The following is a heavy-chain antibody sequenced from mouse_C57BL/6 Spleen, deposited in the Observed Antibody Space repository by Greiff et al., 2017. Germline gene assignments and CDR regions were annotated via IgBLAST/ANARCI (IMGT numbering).Heavy chain of an antibody. J-gene: IGHJ4*01. Sequence: DVKLVESEGGLVQPGSSMTLSCTASGFTFSDYYMAWVRQVPEKGLEWVANINYDGSSTYYLDSLKSRFIISRDNAKNILYLQMSSLKSEDTATYYCARGGLYYGNPHYAMDYWGQGTSVTVSS. CDR2: INYDGSST. D-gene: IGHD2-1*01. CDR1: GFTFSDYY. V-gene: IGHV5-16*01. CDR3: ARGGLYYGNPHYAMDY.